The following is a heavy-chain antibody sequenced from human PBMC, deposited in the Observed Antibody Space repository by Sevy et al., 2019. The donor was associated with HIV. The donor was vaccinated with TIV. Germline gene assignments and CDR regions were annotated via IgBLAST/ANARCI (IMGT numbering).Heavy chain of an antibody. V-gene: IGHV3-23*01. CDR3: VKERVGYISSWYYFDY. J-gene: IGHJ4*02. CDR2: INNSGGST. Sequence: GGSLRLSCIASGSTVNPYAMSWVRQAPGKGLEWVAVINNSGGSTDYADSVRGRFSISRENPNVYLEMNSLRVEDTAVYYGVKERVGYISSWYYFDYWGQGTLVTVSS. D-gene: IGHD6-13*01. CDR1: GSTVNPYA.